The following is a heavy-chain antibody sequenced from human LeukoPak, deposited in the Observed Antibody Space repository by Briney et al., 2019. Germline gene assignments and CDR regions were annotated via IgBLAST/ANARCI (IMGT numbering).Heavy chain of an antibody. D-gene: IGHD3/OR15-3a*01. V-gene: IGHV3-53*01. CDR2: IYSGGTT. CDR3: ARVRGLLSGMDV. Sequence: PGGSLRLSCVASGFTVSSNYMTWVRQAPGKGLEWVSVIYSGGTTYYADSVKGRFTISRDNSKNTLNLQMNSLRAEDTAVYYCARVRGLLSGMDVWGKGTTVTVSS. J-gene: IGHJ6*04. CDR1: GFTVSSNY.